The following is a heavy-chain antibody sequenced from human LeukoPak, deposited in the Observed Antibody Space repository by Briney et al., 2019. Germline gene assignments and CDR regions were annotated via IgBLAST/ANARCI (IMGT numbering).Heavy chain of an antibody. J-gene: IGHJ3*02. CDR3: VTSESYGRAAFDT. V-gene: IGHV3-9*03. CDR1: GFTFDDYA. CDR2: ISWNSGSI. Sequence: GGSLRLSCAASGFTFDDYAMHWVRQAPGKGLEWVSGISWNSGSIGYADSVKGRSTTSRDNAKNSLYLQMNSLRAEDMALYYCVTSESYGRAAFDTWGQGTRVTVSS. D-gene: IGHD1-26*01.